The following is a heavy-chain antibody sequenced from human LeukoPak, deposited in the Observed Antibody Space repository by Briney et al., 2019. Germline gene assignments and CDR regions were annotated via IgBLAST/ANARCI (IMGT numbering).Heavy chain of an antibody. J-gene: IGHJ3*02. D-gene: IGHD3-22*01. V-gene: IGHV4-4*07. CDR1: GGSISSYY. CDR2: IYTSGST. CDR3: ARDSRSITMIVVDDAFDI. Sequence: PSETLSLTCTVSGGSISSYYWSWIRQPAGKGLEWIGRIYTSGSTNYNPSLKSRVTMSVDTSKNQFSPKLSSVTAADTAVYYCARDSRSITMIVVDDAFDIWGQGTMVTVSS.